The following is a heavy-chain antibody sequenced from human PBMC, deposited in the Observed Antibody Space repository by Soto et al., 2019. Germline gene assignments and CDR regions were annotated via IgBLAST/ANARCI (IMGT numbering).Heavy chain of an antibody. Sequence: ASVKVFCKASGYSFTDYHIHWVRQAPGQGLEWLGRINPKSGGTSTAQKFQGWVTMTTDTSISTASMELTRLTSDDTAIYYCARGDSTDCSNGVCSFFYNHDMDVWGQGTTVTVSS. CDR3: ARGDSTDCSNGVCSFFYNHDMDV. J-gene: IGHJ6*02. D-gene: IGHD2-8*01. CDR2: INPKSGGT. V-gene: IGHV1-2*04. CDR1: GYSFTDYH.